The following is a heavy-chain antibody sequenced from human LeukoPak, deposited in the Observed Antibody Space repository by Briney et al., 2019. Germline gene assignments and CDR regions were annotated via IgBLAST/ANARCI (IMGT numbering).Heavy chain of an antibody. CDR1: GFTFSSYE. CDR3: AKANVPGIAAAGSSWDYYYYYMDV. CDR2: IKQDGSEK. D-gene: IGHD6-13*01. V-gene: IGHV3-7*03. Sequence: GGSLRLSCAASGFTFSSYEMNWVRQAPGKGLEWVANIKQDGSEKYYVDSVKGRFTISRDNAKNSLYLQMNSLRAEDMALYYCAKANVPGIAAAGSSWDYYYYYMDVWGKGTTVTISS. J-gene: IGHJ6*03.